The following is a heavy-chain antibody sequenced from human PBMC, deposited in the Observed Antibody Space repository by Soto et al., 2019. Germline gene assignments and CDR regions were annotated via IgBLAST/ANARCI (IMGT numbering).Heavy chain of an antibody. V-gene: IGHV4-34*01. CDR2: INHSGST. CDR1: GGSFSGYY. CDR3: ARGGVGVVPAGRLDP. J-gene: IGHJ5*02. D-gene: IGHD2-2*01. Sequence: SETLSLTCAVYGGSFSGYYWSWIRQPPGKGLEWIGEINHSGSTNYNPSLKSRVTISVDTSKNQFSLKLSSVTAADTAVYYCARGGVGVVPAGRLDPWGQGTLVTVSS.